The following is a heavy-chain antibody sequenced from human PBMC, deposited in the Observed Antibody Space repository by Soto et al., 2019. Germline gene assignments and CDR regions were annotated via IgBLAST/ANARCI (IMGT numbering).Heavy chain of an antibody. D-gene: IGHD1-1*01. CDR2: VGRSGTT. CDR1: GFSLSTYV. V-gene: IGHV3-23*01. J-gene: IGHJ3*02. CDR3: AKGILLEPPGTRAFDI. Sequence: EVQLLESGGGLVQPGGSLRLSCAVSGFSLSTYVMSWVRQAPGKGLEWVSTVGRSGTTFYPDSVRGRFTISRDNSNNALLLQMNSLRADDTALYYCAKGILLEPPGTRAFDIWGQGTMVIVSS.